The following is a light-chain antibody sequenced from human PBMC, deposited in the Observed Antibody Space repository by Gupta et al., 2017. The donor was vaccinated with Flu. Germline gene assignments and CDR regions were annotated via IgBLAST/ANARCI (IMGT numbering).Light chain of an antibody. CDR2: RNN. Sequence: PKLSITISSSGLSFNIGSNYVYWYQQLPGTAPKLLIYRNNQRPSGVPDRFSGSKSGTSASLAISGLRSEDEADYYCAAWDDRLSGHVVFGGGTKLTVL. J-gene: IGLJ2*01. CDR1: SFNIGSNY. CDR3: AAWDDRLSGHVV. V-gene: IGLV1-47*01.